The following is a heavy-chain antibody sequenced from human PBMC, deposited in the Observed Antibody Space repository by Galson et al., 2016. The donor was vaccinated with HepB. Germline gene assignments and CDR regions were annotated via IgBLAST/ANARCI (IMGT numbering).Heavy chain of an antibody. D-gene: IGHD5-12*01. CDR1: GYTLDAYA. J-gene: IGHJ4*02. CDR2: FSAGNGHQ. V-gene: IGHV1-3*01. CDR3: ARGTRGGFDLGLNS. Sequence: SVKVSCKASGYTLDAYAMHWVRQAPGQRPEWLGWFSAGNGHQKLSRQFQDRVTITRDTSANTAFLELSSLTSEDTAVYYCARGTRGGFDLGLNSWGPGTLVTVSS.